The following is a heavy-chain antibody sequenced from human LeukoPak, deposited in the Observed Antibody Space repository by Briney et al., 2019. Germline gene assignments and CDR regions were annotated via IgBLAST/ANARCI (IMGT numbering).Heavy chain of an antibody. D-gene: IGHD3-3*01. Sequence: PSETLSLTCTVSGGSISSSSYYWSWIRQPPGKGLEWIGYIYYSGSTNYNPSLKSRVTISVDTSKNQFSLKLSSVTAADTAVYYCAREDDGFDYWGQGTLVTVSS. J-gene: IGHJ4*02. CDR2: IYYSGST. CDR1: GGSISSSSYY. V-gene: IGHV4-61*01. CDR3: AREDDGFDY.